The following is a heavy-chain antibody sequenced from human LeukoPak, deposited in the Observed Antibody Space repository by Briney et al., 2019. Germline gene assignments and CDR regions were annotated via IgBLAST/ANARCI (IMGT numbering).Heavy chain of an antibody. CDR2: ISDTGVST. Sequence: PGGSLRLSCAVSGFTFSNAWMTWVRQVPGKGLEWVSAISDTGVSTYYADSVKGRFTISRDNSKNTLFLQMNSLRAEDTAVYYCAKWGTYCSSATCLSYFDYWGQGTLVTVSS. J-gene: IGHJ4*02. V-gene: IGHV3-23*01. CDR3: AKWGTYCSSATCLSYFDY. CDR1: GFTFSNAW. D-gene: IGHD2-2*01.